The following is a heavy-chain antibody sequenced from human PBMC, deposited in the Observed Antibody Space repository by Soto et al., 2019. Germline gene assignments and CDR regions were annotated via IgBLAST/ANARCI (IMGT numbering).Heavy chain of an antibody. CDR2: IYYSGST. Sequence: WETLSLTCTVSGGSISSYYWSWIRQPPGKGLEWIGYIYYSGSTNYNPSLKSRVTISVDTSKNQFSLKLSSVTAADTAVYYCARDYPGPFMSGSGSYYNVRWFDPWGQGTLVTVSS. CDR3: ARDYPGPFMSGSGSYYNVRWFDP. D-gene: IGHD3-10*01. V-gene: IGHV4-59*01. CDR1: GGSISSYY. J-gene: IGHJ5*02.